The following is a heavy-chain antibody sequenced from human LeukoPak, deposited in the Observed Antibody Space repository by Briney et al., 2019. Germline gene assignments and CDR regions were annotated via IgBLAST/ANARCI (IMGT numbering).Heavy chain of an antibody. J-gene: IGHJ4*02. D-gene: IGHD1-26*01. CDR1: GFTFSSYS. CDR3: ARDRYSGSYYLAY. Sequence: GGSLRLSCAASGFTFSSYSMNWVRQAPGKGLEWVSSISSSSSYIYYADSVKGRFTISRDNAKNSLYLQMNSLRAEDTAVYYCARDRYSGSYYLAYWGQGTLVTVSS. V-gene: IGHV3-21*01. CDR2: ISSSSSYI.